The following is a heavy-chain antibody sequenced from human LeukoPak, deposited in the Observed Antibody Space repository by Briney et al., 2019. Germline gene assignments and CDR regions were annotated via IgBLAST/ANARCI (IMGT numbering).Heavy chain of an antibody. V-gene: IGHV3-7*03. Sequence: GGSLRLSCAASGFTFSSYWMSWVRQAPGKGLEWVANIKQDGSEKYYVDSVKGRFTISRDNAKKSLYLQMNSLRAEDTALYYCAKDTNQYYDILTGYPLDYWGQGTLVTVSS. CDR1: GFTFSSYW. CDR3: AKDTNQYYDILTGYPLDY. D-gene: IGHD3-9*01. J-gene: IGHJ4*02. CDR2: IKQDGSEK.